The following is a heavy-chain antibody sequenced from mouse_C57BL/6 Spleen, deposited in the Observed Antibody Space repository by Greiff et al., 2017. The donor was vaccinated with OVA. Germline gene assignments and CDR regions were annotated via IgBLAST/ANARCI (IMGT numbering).Heavy chain of an antibody. J-gene: IGHJ1*03. Sequence: VQVVESGAELMKPGASVKLSCKATGYTFTGYGIEWVKQSPGHGLEWIGEILPGSGSTNYTEKFKGQATFTADTSSNTAYMQLSSLTTEDSAIYSCARSGGYYDFDVWGTGTTVTVSS. V-gene: IGHV1-9*01. CDR2: ILPGSGST. CDR3: ARSGGYYDFDV. D-gene: IGHD2-3*01. CDR1: GYTFTGYG.